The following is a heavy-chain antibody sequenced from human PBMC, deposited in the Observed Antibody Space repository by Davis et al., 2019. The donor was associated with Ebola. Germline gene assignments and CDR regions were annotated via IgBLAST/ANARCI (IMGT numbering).Heavy chain of an antibody. CDR2: ISYDGSNK. D-gene: IGHD3-10*01. CDR3: AREWVGSGSPYYYYGMDV. CDR1: GFTFSSYA. V-gene: IGHV3-30-3*01. J-gene: IGHJ6*02. Sequence: GGSLRPSCAASGFTFSSYAMHWVRQAPGKGLEWVAVISYDGSNKYYADSVKGRFTISRDNSKNTLYLQMNSLRAEDTAVYYCAREWVGSGSPYYYYGMDVWGQGTTVTVSS.